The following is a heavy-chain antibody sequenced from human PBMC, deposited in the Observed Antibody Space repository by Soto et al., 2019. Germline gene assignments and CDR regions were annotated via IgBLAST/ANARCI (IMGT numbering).Heavy chain of an antibody. CDR2: IIPIFGTA. Sequence: QVQLVQSGAEVKKPGSSVKVSCKASGGTFSSYAISWVRQAPGQGLEWMGGIIPIFGTANYAQKFQGRVTITADESTSTAYMELSSLRSEDTAVYYCARAYYYDSSVCCWGAFDIWGQGTMVTVSS. CDR3: ARAYYYDSSVCCWGAFDI. CDR1: GGTFSSYA. D-gene: IGHD3-22*01. V-gene: IGHV1-69*01. J-gene: IGHJ3*02.